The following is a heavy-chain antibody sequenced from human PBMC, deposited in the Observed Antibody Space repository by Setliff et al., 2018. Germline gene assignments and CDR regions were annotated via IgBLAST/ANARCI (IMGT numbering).Heavy chain of an antibody. Sequence: ASVKVSCKASGYTFTGYYIHWVRQAPGQGLEWMGYINPNSGGTSSAQNFQGRVTITRDTSIDTALMELSRLTSDDTAMYYCATEMGLKHLDYWGQGTLVTVSS. J-gene: IGHJ4*02. CDR1: GYTFTGYY. CDR3: ATEMGLKHLDY. CDR2: INPNSGGT. D-gene: IGHD1-26*01. V-gene: IGHV1-2*02.